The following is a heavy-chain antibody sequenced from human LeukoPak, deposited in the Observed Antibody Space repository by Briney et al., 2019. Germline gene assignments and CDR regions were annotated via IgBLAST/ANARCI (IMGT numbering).Heavy chain of an antibody. D-gene: IGHD2-15*01. V-gene: IGHV4-34*01. CDR2: INHSGST. CDR3: ARDGDIVVVPLGGMDV. CDR1: GGSFSGYY. Sequence: PSETLSLTCAVYGGSFSGYYWSWIRQPPGKGLEWIGEINHSGSTNYNPSLKSRVTISVDTSKNQFPLKLSSVTAADTAVYYCARDGDIVVVPLGGMDVWGQGTTVTVSS. J-gene: IGHJ6*02.